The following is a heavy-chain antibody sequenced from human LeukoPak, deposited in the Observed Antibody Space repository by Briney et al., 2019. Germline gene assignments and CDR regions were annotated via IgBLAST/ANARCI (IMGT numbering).Heavy chain of an antibody. CDR1: GGTFISYT. Sequence: SVKVSCKASGGTFISYTISWVRQAPGQGLEWMGRIIPILGIANYAQKFQGRVTITADKSTSTAYMELSSLRSEDTAVYYCARDLAMVRGEYWFDPWGQGTLVTVSS. V-gene: IGHV1-69*04. J-gene: IGHJ5*02. CDR3: ARDLAMVRGEYWFDP. D-gene: IGHD3-10*01. CDR2: IIPILGIA.